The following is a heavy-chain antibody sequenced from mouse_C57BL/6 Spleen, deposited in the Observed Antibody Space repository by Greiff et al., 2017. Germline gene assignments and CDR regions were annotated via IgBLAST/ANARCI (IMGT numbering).Heavy chain of an antibody. V-gene: IGHV1-82*01. CDR3: ARSSYDGYPDY. D-gene: IGHD2-3*01. J-gene: IGHJ2*01. CDR2: IYPGDGDT. CDR1: GYAFSSSW. Sequence: VQLQQSGPELVKPGASVKISCKASGYAFSSSWMNWVKQRPGKGLDWIGRIYPGDGDTNYNGKFKGKATLTADKSSSTAYMQLSSLTSEDSAVYFCARSSYDGYPDYWGQGTTLTVSS.